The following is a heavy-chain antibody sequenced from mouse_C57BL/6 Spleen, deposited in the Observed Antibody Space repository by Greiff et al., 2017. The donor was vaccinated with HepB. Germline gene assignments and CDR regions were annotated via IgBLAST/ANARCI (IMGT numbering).Heavy chain of an antibody. V-gene: IGHV1-80*01. J-gene: IGHJ4*01. CDR3: ASGTTVVATGTGYAMDY. D-gene: IGHD1-1*01. Sequence: VKLMESGAELVKPGASVKISCKASGYAFSSYWMNWVKQRPGKGLEWIGQIYPGDGDTNYNGKFKGKATLTADKSSSTAYMQLSSLTSEDSAVYFCASGTTVVATGTGYAMDYWGQGTSVTVSS. CDR2: IYPGDGDT. CDR1: GYAFSSYW.